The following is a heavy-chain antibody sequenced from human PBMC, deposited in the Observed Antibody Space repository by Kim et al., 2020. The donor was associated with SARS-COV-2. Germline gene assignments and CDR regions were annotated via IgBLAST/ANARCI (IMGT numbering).Heavy chain of an antibody. V-gene: IGHV4-31*02. Sequence: SRKSRVTISDDTSKNQLSLKLSSVTAADTAVYYCARVRVVVPAARNWFDPWGQGTLVTVSS. CDR3: ARVRVVVPAARNWFDP. J-gene: IGHJ5*02. D-gene: IGHD2-2*01.